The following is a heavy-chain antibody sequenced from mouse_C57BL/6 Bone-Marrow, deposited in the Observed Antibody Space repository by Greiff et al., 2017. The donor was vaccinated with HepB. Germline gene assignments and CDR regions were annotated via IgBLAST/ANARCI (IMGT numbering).Heavy chain of an antibody. V-gene: IGHV5-17*01. Sequence: EVHLMESGGGLVKPGGSLKLSCAASGFTFSDYGMHWVRQAPEKGLEWVAYISSGSSTIYYADTVKGRFTISRDNAKNTLFLQMTSLRSEDTAMYYCARPTVVAPGYFDVWGKGTTVTVSS. CDR3: ARPTVVAPGYFDV. J-gene: IGHJ1*03. CDR1: GFTFSDYG. CDR2: ISSGSSTI. D-gene: IGHD1-1*01.